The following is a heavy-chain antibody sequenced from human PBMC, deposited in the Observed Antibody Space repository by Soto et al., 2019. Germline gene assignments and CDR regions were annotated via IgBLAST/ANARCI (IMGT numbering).Heavy chain of an antibody. D-gene: IGHD3-10*01. Sequence: ASVKVSCKASGGTFSSCAISWVRQAPGQGLERMGGIIPIFGTANYAQKFQGRVTITADESTSTAYMELSSLRSEDTAVYYCARAMEDYYYGMDVWGQGTTVTVSS. V-gene: IGHV1-69*13. CDR2: IIPIFGTA. J-gene: IGHJ6*02. CDR1: GGTFSSCA. CDR3: ARAMEDYYYGMDV.